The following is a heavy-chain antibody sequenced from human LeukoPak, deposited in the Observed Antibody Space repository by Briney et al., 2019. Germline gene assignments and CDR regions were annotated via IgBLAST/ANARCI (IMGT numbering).Heavy chain of an antibody. CDR1: GYTFTSYY. CDR3: ARVVFGVVIIRPDAFDI. V-gene: IGHV1-46*01. Sequence: ASVKVSCKASGYTFTSYYMHWVRQAPGQGLEWMGIINPSGGSTSYAQKFQGRVTMTRDTSTSTAYMELRSLRSDDTAVYYCARVVFGVVIIRPDAFDIWGQGTMVTVSS. J-gene: IGHJ3*02. D-gene: IGHD3-3*01. CDR2: INPSGGST.